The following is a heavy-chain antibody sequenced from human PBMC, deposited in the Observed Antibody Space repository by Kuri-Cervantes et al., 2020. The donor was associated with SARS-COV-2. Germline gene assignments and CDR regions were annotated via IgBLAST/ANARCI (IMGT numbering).Heavy chain of an antibody. V-gene: IGHV1-69*13. CDR2: IIPIFGTA. CDR3: AGLGYCSGGSCYYYYYGMDV. CDR1: GGTFSSYA. Sequence: SVKVSCKASGGTFSSYAISWVRQAPGQGLEWMGGIIPIFGTANYAQKFQGRVAITADESTSTAYMELSSLRSEDTAVYYCAGLGYCSGGSCYYYYYGMDVWGQGTTVTVSS. D-gene: IGHD2-15*01. J-gene: IGHJ6*02.